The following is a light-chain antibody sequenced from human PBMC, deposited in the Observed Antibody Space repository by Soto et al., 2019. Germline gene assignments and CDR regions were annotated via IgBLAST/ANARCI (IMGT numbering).Light chain of an antibody. CDR3: NSFADSGTL. CDR1: SSDVGAYNY. V-gene: IGLV2-8*01. J-gene: IGLJ1*01. Sequence: QSALTQPPSASGSPGQSVTISCTGTSSDVGAYNYVSWYQQHPGRAPKLIIFEVDKRPSGVPDRFSGSKPGSTASLTVSGLQPEDEADYYCNSFADSGTLFGTGTKVTVL. CDR2: EVD.